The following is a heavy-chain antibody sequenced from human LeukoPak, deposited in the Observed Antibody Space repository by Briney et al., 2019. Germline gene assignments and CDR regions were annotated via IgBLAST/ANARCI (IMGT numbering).Heavy chain of an antibody. V-gene: IGHV1-18*01. J-gene: IGHJ6*03. D-gene: IGHD3-22*01. Sequence: ASVKVSCKASGYTFTSYGISWVRQAPGQGLEWMGWISAYNGNTNYARKLQGRVTMTTDTSTSTAYMELRSLRSDDTAVYYCAFTTSHAYYYYMDVWGKGTTVTVSS. CDR3: AFTTSHAYYYYMDV. CDR1: GYTFTSYG. CDR2: ISAYNGNT.